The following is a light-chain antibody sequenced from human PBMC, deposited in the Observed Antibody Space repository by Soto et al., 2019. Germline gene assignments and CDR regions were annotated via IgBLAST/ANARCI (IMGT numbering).Light chain of an antibody. CDR1: SSDVGNYNL. CDR2: EVS. Sequence: QSALTQPASVSGSPGQSITISCTGTSSDVGNYNLVSWYQQHPGKAPKLMIFEVSNRPSGVSNRFSGSKSDNTASLTISGLQAEDEADYYCISYTTSSTSYVFGTGTKVTVL. CDR3: ISYTTSSTSYV. V-gene: IGLV2-14*02. J-gene: IGLJ1*01.